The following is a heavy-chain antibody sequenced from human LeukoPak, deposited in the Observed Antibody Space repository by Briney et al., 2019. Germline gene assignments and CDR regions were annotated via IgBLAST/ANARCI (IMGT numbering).Heavy chain of an antibody. Sequence: ASVKVSCKASGGTFSSYAISWVRQAPGQGLEWMGRIIPILGIANYAQKFQGRVTITADKSTSTAHMELSSLRSEDTAVYYCASGDPERGGSYLIDYWGQGTLVTVSS. CDR1: GGTFSSYA. V-gene: IGHV1-69*04. CDR2: IIPILGIA. J-gene: IGHJ4*02. D-gene: IGHD1-26*01. CDR3: ASGDPERGGSYLIDY.